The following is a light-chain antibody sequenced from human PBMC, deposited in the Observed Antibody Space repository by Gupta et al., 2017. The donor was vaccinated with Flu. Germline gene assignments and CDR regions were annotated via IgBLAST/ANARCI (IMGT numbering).Light chain of an antibody. V-gene: IGKV3-11*01. Sequence: EIVLTQSPVTLSLSPGERATLSCRASQSVSSYLAWYQQKPGQAPRILIYDASNRANGIPARFSGSGSGTDFTLTISSLEHEDFAVYYCQQSSHWPRTFGQGTKVEIK. CDR3: QQSSHWPRT. J-gene: IGKJ1*01. CDR2: DAS. CDR1: QSVSSY.